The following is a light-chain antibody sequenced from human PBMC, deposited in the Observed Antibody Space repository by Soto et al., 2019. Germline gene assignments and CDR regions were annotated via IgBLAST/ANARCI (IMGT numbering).Light chain of an antibody. V-gene: IGKV1-39*01. CDR3: QQSHGIPYT. J-gene: IGKJ2*01. CDR2: AAS. Sequence: DIPMTQSPSSLSASVGDRVTITCRASQTISTYLNWYQQKPGKAPKLLIYAASSLHSGVPSRFSDSGYGTDFTLTVSSLQPEDFATYFCQQSHGIPYTFGQGTRLEIK. CDR1: QTISTY.